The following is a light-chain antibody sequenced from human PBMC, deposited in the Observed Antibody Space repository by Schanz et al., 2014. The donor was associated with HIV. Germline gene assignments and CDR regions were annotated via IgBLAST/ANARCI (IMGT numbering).Light chain of an antibody. Sequence: DIPMTQSPSSLSASVGDRVTLTCRASQSISISLNWYQQKPVKAPRLLIYATSLLHTGVPSRFSGSGSGTHFTLTITSLQCDDVATYYCQQSYSATPYTFGQGTRLEIK. CDR3: QQSYSATPYT. J-gene: IGKJ2*01. CDR2: ATS. V-gene: IGKV1-39*01. CDR1: QSISIS.